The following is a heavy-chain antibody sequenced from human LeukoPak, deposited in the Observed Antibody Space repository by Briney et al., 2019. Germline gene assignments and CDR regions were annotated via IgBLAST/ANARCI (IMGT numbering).Heavy chain of an antibody. J-gene: IGHJ4*02. D-gene: IGHD3-10*01. V-gene: IGHV4-34*01. Sequence: SETLSLTCAVYGGSFSGYYWSWIRQPPGKGLEWIGEINHSGSTNYNPSLKSRVTISVDTSKNQFSLKLSSVTAADTAVYYCARGRAFRYGSGSYDYWGQGTLVTVSS. CDR2: INHSGST. CDR3: ARGRAFRYGSGSYDY. CDR1: GGSFSGYY.